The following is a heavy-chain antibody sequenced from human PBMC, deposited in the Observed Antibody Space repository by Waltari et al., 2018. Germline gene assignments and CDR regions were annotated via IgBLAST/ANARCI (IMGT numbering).Heavy chain of an antibody. Sequence: EVQLVESGGGLVQPGGSLRLSCGASGFSLSDYGMNWVRPAPGKGLEWLSFISSSGPTIHYADSVKGRFTVSRDNTKNSLSLQMNSLRAEDTAVYYCARVWGVTTSDFWGQGTLVTVSS. CDR1: GFSLSDYG. CDR3: ARVWGVTTSDF. V-gene: IGHV3-48*03. J-gene: IGHJ4*02. CDR2: ISSSGPTI. D-gene: IGHD4-17*01.